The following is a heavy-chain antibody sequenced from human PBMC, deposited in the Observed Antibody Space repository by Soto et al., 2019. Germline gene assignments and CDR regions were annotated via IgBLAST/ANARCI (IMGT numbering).Heavy chain of an antibody. J-gene: IGHJ5*02. CDR2: TYYSGST. Sequence: QVQLQESGPRLVKPSETLSLTCTVSGDSISSYYWSWIRQPPGKGLEWIGHTYYSGSTNYNPSLKSRVTISVDTPKKQFSLKLTSVTAADTAVYYCARGVATIGPWGQGNLVTVSS. D-gene: IGHD5-12*01. V-gene: IGHV4-59*01. CDR1: GDSISSYY. CDR3: ARGVATIGP.